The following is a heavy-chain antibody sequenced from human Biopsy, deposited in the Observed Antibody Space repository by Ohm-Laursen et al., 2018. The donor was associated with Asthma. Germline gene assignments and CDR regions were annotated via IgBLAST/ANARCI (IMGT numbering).Heavy chain of an antibody. Sequence: GASVKVSCKVPGGTFSNFAISWVRQAPGQGLEWLGGIMTVFGTTNYAQKFQGRVTMTEDTSTDTAYMELSSLSSDDTAVYYCASDFPKDYVRCNFQFWGQGTLVTVSS. V-gene: IGHV1-69*06. CDR1: GGTFSNFA. D-gene: IGHD4-17*01. J-gene: IGHJ4*02. CDR3: ASDFPKDYVRCNFQF. CDR2: IMTVFGTT.